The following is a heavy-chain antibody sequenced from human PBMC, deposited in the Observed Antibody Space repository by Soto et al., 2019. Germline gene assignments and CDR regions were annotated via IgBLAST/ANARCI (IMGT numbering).Heavy chain of an antibody. CDR1: GYTFTTFW. D-gene: IGHD2-2*01. CDR2: IDPGDTYA. V-gene: IGHV5-10-1*01. J-gene: IGHJ5*02. CDR3: ARIYCTTTTCDSWFDP. Sequence: GESLKISCTGFGYTFTTFWISWVRQMPGKGLEWMGRIDPGDTYATYSPAFQGHVTISADKATSTAYLQWSSLKASDTAMYYCARIYCTTTTCDSWFDPWGQGTLVTVSS.